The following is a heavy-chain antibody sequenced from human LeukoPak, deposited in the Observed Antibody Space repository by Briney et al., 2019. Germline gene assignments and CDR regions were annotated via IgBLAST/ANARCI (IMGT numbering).Heavy chain of an antibody. V-gene: IGHV4-59*01. D-gene: IGHD2-15*01. CDR3: ARDVGGGPFFDY. J-gene: IGHJ4*02. CDR2: IYNSGST. Sequence: PSETLSLTCAVYGGSFSGYYWSWIRQPPGKGLEWIGYIYNSGSTDYNPSLKSRVTISVDTYKNQFSLKLSSVTAADTAVYYCARDVGGGPFFDYWGQGTLVTVSS. CDR1: GGSFSGYY.